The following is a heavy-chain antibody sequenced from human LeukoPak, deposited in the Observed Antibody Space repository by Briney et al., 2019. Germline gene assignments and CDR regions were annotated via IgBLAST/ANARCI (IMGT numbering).Heavy chain of an antibody. Sequence: SGPTLVYPTQTLTLTCTFSGFSLSTSGMCVSWIRQPPGKALEWLARIDWDDDKYYSTSLKTRLTISKDASKNQVVLIMTNMDPVDTATYYCARIRSYGSGSSKLTFDYWGQGTLVTVSS. D-gene: IGHD3-10*01. CDR2: IDWDDDK. CDR1: GFSLSTSGMC. V-gene: IGHV2-70*11. CDR3: ARIRSYGSGSSKLTFDY. J-gene: IGHJ4*02.